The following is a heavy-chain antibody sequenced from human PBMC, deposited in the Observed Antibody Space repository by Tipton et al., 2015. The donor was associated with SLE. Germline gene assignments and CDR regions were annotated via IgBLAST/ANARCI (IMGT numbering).Heavy chain of an antibody. J-gene: IGHJ3*01. D-gene: IGHD4/OR15-4a*01. CDR2: LYGGGIP. V-gene: IGHV3-53*01. Sequence: QLVQSGGGLVQRGGSLRLSCAASGFSVSDYYMSWVRQAPGKGLEWVSILYGGGIPYYTDSVKGRFTISRDNSKNTLHLQMNNLRGEDTAVYYCARGYDYGATVDVWGQGTMVTVSS. CDR1: GFSVSDYY. CDR3: ARGYDYGATVDV.